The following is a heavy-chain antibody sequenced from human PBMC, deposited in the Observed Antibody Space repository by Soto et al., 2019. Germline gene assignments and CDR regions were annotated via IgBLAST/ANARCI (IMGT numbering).Heavy chain of an antibody. CDR3: AGQKDAFHI. CDR1: GLTFTSYS. J-gene: IGHJ3*02. Sequence: EVQLVESGGGLVKPGGSLRLSCAASGLTFTSYSMNWVRQAPGKGLEWVSSISGSSAYIYYADSVKGRFTISRDNAKNLLYLQMNSLRAEDTAVYYCAGQKDAFHIWDQGTMVTVSS. CDR2: ISGSSAYI. V-gene: IGHV3-21*01.